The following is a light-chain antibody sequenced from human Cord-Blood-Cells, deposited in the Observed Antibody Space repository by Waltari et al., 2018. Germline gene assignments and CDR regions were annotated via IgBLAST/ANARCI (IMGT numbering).Light chain of an antibody. V-gene: IGLV5-45*03. CDR2: YKSDSDK. CDR3: MIWHSSAYV. J-gene: IGLJ1*01. Sequence: QAVLTQPSSLSASPGASASLTCTLRSGINVGTYRIYWYQQKPGSPPQYLLRYKSDSDKQPGSGVPSRFSGSKDASANAGILLISGLQSADEADYCCMIWHSSAYVFGTGTKVTVL. CDR1: SGINVGTYR.